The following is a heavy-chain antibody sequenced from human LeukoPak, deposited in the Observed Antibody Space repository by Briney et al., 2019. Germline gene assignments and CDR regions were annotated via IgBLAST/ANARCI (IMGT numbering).Heavy chain of an antibody. J-gene: IGHJ6*02. CDR3: ARTLPGYYYGSGTPYYGMDV. D-gene: IGHD3-10*01. Sequence: PGGSLRLSCAASGFTFSSYGMHWVRQAPGKGLEWVAVIWYDGSNKYYADSVKGRFTISRDNSKNTLYLQMNSLRAGDTAVYYCARTLPGYYYGSGTPYYGMDVWGQGTTVTVSS. CDR1: GFTFSSYG. CDR2: IWYDGSNK. V-gene: IGHV3-33*01.